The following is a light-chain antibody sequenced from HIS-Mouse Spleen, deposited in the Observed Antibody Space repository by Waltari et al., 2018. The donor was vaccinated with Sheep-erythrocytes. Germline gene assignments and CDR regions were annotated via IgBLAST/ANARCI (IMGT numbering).Light chain of an antibody. CDR3: QAWDSSTVV. Sequence: SYELTQPPSVSMSPGQTARITCSGDALPKKYAYWYQQKSGQAPVLVIYEDSKRPSGIPERFSGSNSGNTATLTISGTQAMDEADYYCQAWDSSTVVFGGGTKLTVL. CDR1: ALPKKY. J-gene: IGLJ2*01. V-gene: IGLV3-1*01. CDR2: EDS.